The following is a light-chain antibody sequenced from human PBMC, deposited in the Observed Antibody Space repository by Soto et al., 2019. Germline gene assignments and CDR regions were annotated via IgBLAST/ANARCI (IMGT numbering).Light chain of an antibody. CDR2: KAS. CDR1: QSISSW. J-gene: IGKJ1*01. V-gene: IGKV1-5*03. CDR3: QQYNSYPWT. Sequence: DIQMTQSPSTLSASVGDKVTITCRASQSISSWLAWYQQKPGKAPKLLIYKASSLESAVPSRFSGSGSGTEFTLTISSLQADDFATYYCQQYNSYPWTFGQGTKVEIK.